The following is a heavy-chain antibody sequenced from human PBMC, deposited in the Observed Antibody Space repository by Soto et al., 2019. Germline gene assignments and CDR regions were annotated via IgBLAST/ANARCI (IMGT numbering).Heavy chain of an antibody. J-gene: IGHJ1*01. CDR2: INYSGST. V-gene: IGHV4-39*01. D-gene: IGHD6-13*01. CDR1: GASISSNDYY. Sequence: SETLSLTCTVSGASISSNDYYWGWIRQPPGKGLEWIGSINYSGSTYYNPSLKSRVTISVDTSKNQFSLNLSSVTAADTAVYYCARPTPYSSTWXYGYFQHWGQGTLVTVSS. CDR3: ARPTPYSSTWXYGYFQH.